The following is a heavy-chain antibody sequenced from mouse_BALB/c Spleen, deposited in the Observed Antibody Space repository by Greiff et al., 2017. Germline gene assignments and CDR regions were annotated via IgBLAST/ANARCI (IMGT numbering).Heavy chain of an antibody. J-gene: IGHJ4*01. D-gene: IGHD3-3*01. CDR2: IWGDGST. V-gene: IGHV2-3*01. CDR3: AKARGRDGAMDY. CDR1: GFSLTSYG. Sequence: VKLMESGPGLVAPSQSLSITCTVSGFSLTSYGVSWVRQPPGQGLEWLGVIWGDGSTNYYSALISRLSISKDNSKSQVFLKLNSLLTDDTATYYCAKARGRDGAMDYWGQGTSVTVSS.